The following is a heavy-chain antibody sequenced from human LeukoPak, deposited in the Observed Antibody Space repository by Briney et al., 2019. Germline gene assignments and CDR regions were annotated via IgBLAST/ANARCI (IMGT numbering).Heavy chain of an antibody. Sequence: GASVKVSCKASGYTFTSYDINWVRQATGQGLEWMGWMNPNSGNTGYAQKFQGRVTMTRNTSISTAYMELSSLRSEDTAVYYCARYIYSSSWYGVYYYYMDVWGKGTTVTVSS. J-gene: IGHJ6*03. CDR2: MNPNSGNT. D-gene: IGHD6-13*01. CDR3: ARYIYSSSWYGVYYYYMDV. V-gene: IGHV1-8*01. CDR1: GYTFTSYD.